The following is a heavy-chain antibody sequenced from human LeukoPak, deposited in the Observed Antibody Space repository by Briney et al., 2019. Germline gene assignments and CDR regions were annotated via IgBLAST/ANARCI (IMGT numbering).Heavy chain of an antibody. CDR3: ATCPPSSLYYFDF. CDR2: FSSSGNTI. Sequence: TGGSLRLSCAASRFTFSNYEMHWVCQAPGKGLEWLSYFSSSGNTIYYADSVKGRFTITRDQSKTSLYLQMNSLRAEDTAVYYCATCPPSSLYYFDFWGQGALVTVSS. J-gene: IGHJ4*02. D-gene: IGHD6-13*01. CDR1: RFTFSNYE. V-gene: IGHV3-48*03.